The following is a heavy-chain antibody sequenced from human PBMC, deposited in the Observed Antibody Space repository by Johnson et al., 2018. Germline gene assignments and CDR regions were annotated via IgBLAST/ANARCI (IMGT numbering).Heavy chain of an antibody. CDR3: ARVRALLGSASGPPH. CDR1: GFTFSSYW. J-gene: IGHJ1*01. CDR2: IKQDGSEK. Sequence: VQLQESGGGLVQPGGSLRLSCAASGFTFSSYWMSWVRQAPGKGLEWVANIKQDGSEKYYVDSVKGRFTISRDNAKNSLYLQMNSLRAEETAVYYCARVRALLGSASGPPHWGQGALVTVSS. D-gene: IGHD3-10*01. V-gene: IGHV3-7*01.